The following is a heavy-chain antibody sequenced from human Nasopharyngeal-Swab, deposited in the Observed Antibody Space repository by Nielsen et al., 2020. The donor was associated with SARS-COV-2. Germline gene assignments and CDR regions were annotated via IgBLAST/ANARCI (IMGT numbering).Heavy chain of an antibody. CDR1: GFIFSNYA. Sequence: GESLKISWAASGFIFSNYAMQWVRQAPGKGLEWVAFLRYDGSNKRYADSVKGRFTISRDNSKNALYLEMNSLRAEDTAVYYCAKGECTGISCIRGFDYWGQGTLVTVSS. V-gene: IGHV3-30*02. CDR2: LRYDGSNK. D-gene: IGHD2-2*01. CDR3: AKGECTGISCIRGFDY. J-gene: IGHJ4*02.